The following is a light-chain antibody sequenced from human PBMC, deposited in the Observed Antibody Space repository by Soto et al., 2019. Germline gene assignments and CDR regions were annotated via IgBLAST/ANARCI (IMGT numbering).Light chain of an antibody. V-gene: IGLV3-21*02. J-gene: IGLJ2*01. CDR1: RINRKS. CDR3: QVWDDDTDHVV. CDR2: DDR. Sequence: SYELTQAASVSVAPGQTAKISCGGNRINRKSVHWYQQRPGQAPVLVVYDDRARPSGIPERFSGSNSGNTATLTISRLEADDEAVYYCQVWDDDTDHVVFGGGTKVTVL.